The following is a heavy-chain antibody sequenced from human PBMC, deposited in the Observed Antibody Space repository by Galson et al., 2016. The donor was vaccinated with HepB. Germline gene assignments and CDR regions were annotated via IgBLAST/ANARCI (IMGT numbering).Heavy chain of an antibody. CDR3: AAERQGMSWSPVNWFDP. CDR1: GFNFRSSA. D-gene: IGHD6-13*01. V-gene: IGHV1-58*01. Sequence: SVKVSCKASGFNFRSSAVHWVRQARGQRLERIGWIVVGSGDTNYAQKLQERVTITRDMSTRTIYMDLSSLKFEDTAVYYCAAERQGMSWSPVNWFDPWGQGTLVTVSS. CDR2: IVVGSGDT. J-gene: IGHJ5*02.